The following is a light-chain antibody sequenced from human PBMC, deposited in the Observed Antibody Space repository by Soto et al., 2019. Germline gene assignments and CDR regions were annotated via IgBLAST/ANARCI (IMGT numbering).Light chain of an antibody. Sequence: QSVLTQSPSASASLGASVKLTCTLSSGHSSYAIAWHQKQPGKGPRYLMDLNNDGSHTKGDGIPDRFSGSSSGAERYLIIPSLQSEDEAYHFCQTWGTGFQVFGGGTKVTVL. J-gene: IGLJ2*01. CDR2: LNNDGSH. CDR3: QTWGTGFQV. CDR1: SGHSSYA. V-gene: IGLV4-69*01.